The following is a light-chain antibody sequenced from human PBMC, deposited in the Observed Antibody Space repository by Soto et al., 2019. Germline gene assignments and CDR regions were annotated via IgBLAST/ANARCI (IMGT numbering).Light chain of an antibody. V-gene: IGKV3-15*01. Sequence: ELVMTQSPATLSVSPGERATLSCRASQSVSSNLAWYQQKPGQAPRLLIYGASTRATGIPARFSGSGSGTEFTFTISSLQSEDVAVYYCQQYNNWPSTFGPGTKVDIK. CDR2: GAS. CDR3: QQYNNWPST. CDR1: QSVSSN. J-gene: IGKJ3*01.